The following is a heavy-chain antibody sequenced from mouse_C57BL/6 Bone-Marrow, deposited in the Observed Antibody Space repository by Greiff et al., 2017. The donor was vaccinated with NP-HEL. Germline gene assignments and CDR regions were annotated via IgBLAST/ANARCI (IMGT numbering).Heavy chain of an antibody. CDR2: IRSKSNNYAT. D-gene: IGHD2-5*01. V-gene: IGHV10-1*01. Sequence: EVMLVESGGGLVQPKGSLKLSCAASGFSFNTYAMNWVRQAPGKGLEWVARIRSKSNNYATYYADSVKDRFTISRDDSESMLYLQMNNLKTEDTAMYYCVRQHSNYGYDYWGQGTTLTVSS. CDR3: VRQHSNYGYDY. J-gene: IGHJ2*01. CDR1: GFSFNTYA.